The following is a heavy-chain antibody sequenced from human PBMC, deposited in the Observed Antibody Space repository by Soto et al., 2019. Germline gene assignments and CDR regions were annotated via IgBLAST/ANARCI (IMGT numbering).Heavy chain of an antibody. J-gene: IGHJ2*01. D-gene: IGHD4-4*01. V-gene: IGHV3-33*01. CDR1: GFTFSSYG. CDR3: ARGPDYSNYDWYLDL. CDR2: IWYDGSNK. Sequence: GGSLRLSCAASGFTFSSYGMHWVRQAPGKGLEWVAVIWYDGSNKYYADSVKGRFTISRDNSKNTLYLQMNSLRAEDTAVYYCARGPDYSNYDWYLDLWGRGTRVTVSA.